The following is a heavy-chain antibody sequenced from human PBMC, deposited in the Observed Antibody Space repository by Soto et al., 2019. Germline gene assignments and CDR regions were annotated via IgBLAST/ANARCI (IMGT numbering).Heavy chain of an antibody. Sequence: ASVKVSCKASGYTFTGYYMHWVRQAPGQGLEWMGWINPNSGGTNYAQKFQGWVTMTRDTSISTAYMELSRLRSDDTAVYYCARENQQLTPHGFDPWGQGTTVTVSS. CDR3: ARENQQLTPHGFDP. CDR1: GYTFTGYY. CDR2: INPNSGGT. V-gene: IGHV1-2*04. J-gene: IGHJ6*02. D-gene: IGHD6-13*01.